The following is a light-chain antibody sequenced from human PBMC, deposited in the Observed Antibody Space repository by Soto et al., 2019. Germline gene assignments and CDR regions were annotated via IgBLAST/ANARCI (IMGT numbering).Light chain of an antibody. V-gene: IGKV3-15*01. CDR3: QQYNSFSRT. Sequence: EIVMTQSPATLSVSPGERTTLSCRASQSVGNNLAWYQQKPGQAPRLLIYGAYTRATGIPARFSGSGSGTEFTLTISSLQPDDFATYYCQQYNSFSRTFGQGTKVDIK. J-gene: IGKJ1*01. CDR2: GAY. CDR1: QSVGNN.